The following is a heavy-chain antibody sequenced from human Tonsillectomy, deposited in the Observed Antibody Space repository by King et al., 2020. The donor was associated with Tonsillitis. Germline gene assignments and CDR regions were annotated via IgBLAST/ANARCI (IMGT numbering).Heavy chain of an antibody. D-gene: IGHD4-23*01. Sequence: TFKESGPTLVKPTQTLTLTCSFSGFSLSTTLVGVAWIRQPPGKALEWLALIYWDDDKRYSPSLKTRLTITKDTSKNQVVLTMTNMDPVDTATYYCAHARGGGNSPLFDYWGQGTLVTVSS. CDR1: GFSLSTTLVG. CDR3: AHARGGGNSPLFDY. J-gene: IGHJ4*02. CDR2: IYWDDDK. V-gene: IGHV2-5*02.